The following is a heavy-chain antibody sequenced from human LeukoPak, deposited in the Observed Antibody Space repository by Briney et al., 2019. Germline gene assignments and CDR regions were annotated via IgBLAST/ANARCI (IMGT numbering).Heavy chain of an antibody. J-gene: IGHJ4*02. CDR1: GYTFTSYG. CDR3: ARYLLYDSSGYYYDY. CDR2: ISAYNGNT. V-gene: IGHV1-18*01. D-gene: IGHD3-22*01. Sequence: GASVKVSCKASGYTFTSYGISWVRQAPGQGLEWMGWISAYNGNTNYAQKLQGRVTMTTDTSTSTAYMELSSLRSEDTAVYYCARYLLYDSSGYYYDYWGQGTLVTVSS.